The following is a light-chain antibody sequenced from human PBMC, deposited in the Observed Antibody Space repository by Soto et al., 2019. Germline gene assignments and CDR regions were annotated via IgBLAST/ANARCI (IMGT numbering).Light chain of an antibody. CDR1: QDMNNY. V-gene: IGKV1-33*01. Sequence: DIQMTQSPSSLSSSVGDSVTITCQASQDMNNYLNWYQQKPGKAPKLLRYDASNLDTGVQSRFRGSVSGTDFTYAISSLQPEDIALYYCQQYDDLLQPWTFGQWSKEEIK. CDR2: DAS. CDR3: QQYDDLLQPWT. J-gene: IGKJ1*01.